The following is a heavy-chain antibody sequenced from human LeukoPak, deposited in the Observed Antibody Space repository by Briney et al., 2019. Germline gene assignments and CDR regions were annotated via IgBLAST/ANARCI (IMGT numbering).Heavy chain of an antibody. D-gene: IGHD6-19*01. V-gene: IGHV3-23*01. CDR3: AREGSSDKSGFDY. CDR2: ISGSDGST. J-gene: IGHJ4*02. Sequence: GGSLRLSCAASGFTFSSYAMSWVRQAPGKGLEWVSGISGSDGSTNYADSVKGRFTISRENSKNTLYLQMNSLRAEDTAVYYCAREGSSDKSGFDYWGQGTLVTVSS. CDR1: GFTFSSYA.